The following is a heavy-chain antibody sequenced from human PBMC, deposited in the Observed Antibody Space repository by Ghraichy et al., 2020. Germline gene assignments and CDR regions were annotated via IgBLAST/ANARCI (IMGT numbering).Heavy chain of an antibody. D-gene: IGHD3-10*01. V-gene: IGHV4-34*01. CDR3: ARGPNGSGSYTLSSYFDY. J-gene: IGHJ4*02. Sequence: SETLSLTCAVYGGSFSGYYWSWIRQPPGKGLEWIGEINHSGSTNYNPSLKSRVTISVDTSKNQFSLKLSSVTAADTAVYYCARGPNGSGSYTLSSYFDYWGQGTLVTVSS. CDR1: GGSFSGYY. CDR2: INHSGST.